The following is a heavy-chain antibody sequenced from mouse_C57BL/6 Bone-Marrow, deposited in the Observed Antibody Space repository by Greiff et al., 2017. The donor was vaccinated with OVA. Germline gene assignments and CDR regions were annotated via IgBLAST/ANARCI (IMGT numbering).Heavy chain of an antibody. D-gene: IGHD2-1*01. CDR3: ARLGNDY. Sequence: ESGPGLVKPSQSLSLTCSVTGYSITSGYYWNWIRQFPGNKLEWMGYISYDGSNNYNPSLKNRISITRDTSKNQFVLKLNSVTTEDTATYYCARLGNDYWGQGTTLTVSS. CDR1: GYSITSGYY. J-gene: IGHJ2*01. CDR2: ISYDGSN. V-gene: IGHV3-6*01.